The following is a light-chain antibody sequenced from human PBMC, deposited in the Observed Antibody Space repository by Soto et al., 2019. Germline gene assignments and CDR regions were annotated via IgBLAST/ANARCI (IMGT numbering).Light chain of an antibody. Sequence: EIVFTQSPATLSLSPGERATLSCRASQSVRSYLGWYQQRPGQAPRLLIYDAYNRATGIPPRFSGSGSGTDFTLTISSLEPEDSAVYYCQQRNIWPPVTFGQGTRLEIK. CDR1: QSVRSY. V-gene: IGKV3-11*01. CDR3: QQRNIWPPVT. CDR2: DAY. J-gene: IGKJ5*01.